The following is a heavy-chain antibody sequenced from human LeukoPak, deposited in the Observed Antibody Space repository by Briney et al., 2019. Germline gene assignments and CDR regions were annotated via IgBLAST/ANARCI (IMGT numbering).Heavy chain of an antibody. V-gene: IGHV4-39*07. Sequence: PSETLSLTCTVSGGSISSSSYYWGWIRQPPGKGLEWIGSIYYSGSTYYNPSLKSRVTISVDTSKNQFSLKLSSVTAADTAVYYCARDGSSWYSGVKDHKSLDYWGQGTLVTVSS. D-gene: IGHD6-13*01. CDR1: GGSISSSSYY. CDR3: ARDGSSWYSGVKDHKSLDY. J-gene: IGHJ4*02. CDR2: IYYSGST.